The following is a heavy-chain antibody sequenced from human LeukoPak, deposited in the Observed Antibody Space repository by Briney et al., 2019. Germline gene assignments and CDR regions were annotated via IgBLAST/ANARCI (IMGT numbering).Heavy chain of an antibody. CDR2: IYYSGST. J-gene: IGHJ3*02. D-gene: IGHD3-10*01. CDR1: GGSISSHY. Sequence: SETLSLTCTVSGGSISSHYWSWIRQPPGKGLEWIGYIYYSGSTNYNPSLKSRVTISVDTSKNQFSLKLSSVTAADTAVYYCARDGGGDAFDIWAKGQWSPSLQ. CDR3: ARDGGGDAFDI. V-gene: IGHV4-59*11.